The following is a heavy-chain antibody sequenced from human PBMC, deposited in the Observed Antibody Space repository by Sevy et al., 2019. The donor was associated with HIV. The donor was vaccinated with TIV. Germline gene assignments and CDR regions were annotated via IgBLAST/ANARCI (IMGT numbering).Heavy chain of an antibody. CDR3: GKVAIFGVGGFYDY. Sequence: GGSLRLSCAASGFSFSTYAMTWVRQAPGKGLEWVSGISGRGTSPYYTNPVKGRLTISRDNSKNTVYLQMNNLRAEDTAVYYCGKVAIFGVGGFYDYWGQGTLVTVSS. CDR1: GFSFSTYA. V-gene: IGHV3-23*01. CDR2: ISGRGTSP. J-gene: IGHJ4*02. D-gene: IGHD3-3*01.